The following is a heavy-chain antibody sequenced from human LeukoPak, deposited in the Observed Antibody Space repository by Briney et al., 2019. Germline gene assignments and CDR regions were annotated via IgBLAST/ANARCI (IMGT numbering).Heavy chain of an antibody. D-gene: IGHD3-16*02. CDR2: INESGSRT. CDR3: ARGPISSLASDY. Sequence: PGGSLRLSCAASELTFSSYGMRWVRQAPGKGLEWVSGINESGSRTYYADSVKGRFTISRDNSKNTLYLQMNSLRAEDTAVYYCARGPISSLASDYWGQGTLVTVSS. CDR1: ELTFSSYG. V-gene: IGHV3-23*01. J-gene: IGHJ4*02.